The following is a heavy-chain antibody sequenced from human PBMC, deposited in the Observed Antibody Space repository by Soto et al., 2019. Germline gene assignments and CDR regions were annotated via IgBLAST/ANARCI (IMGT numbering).Heavy chain of an antibody. CDR2: IYYSGST. V-gene: IGHV4-59*01. CDR3: AGGIFGVVIPDYYYYYLDV. J-gene: IGHJ6*03. CDR1: GGSISSYY. D-gene: IGHD3-3*01. Sequence: SETLSLTCTVSGGSISSYYWSWIRQPPGKGLEWIGYIYYSGSTNYNPSLKSRVTISVETSKNQFSLKLSSVTAADTAVYYCAGGIFGVVIPDYYYYYLDVWGKGTTVTVS.